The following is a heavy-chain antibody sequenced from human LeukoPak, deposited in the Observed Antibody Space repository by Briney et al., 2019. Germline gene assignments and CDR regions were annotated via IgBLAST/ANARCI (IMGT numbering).Heavy chain of an antibody. V-gene: IGHV1-18*01. CDR3: ARDQADCSGGSCYRRRYGMDV. Sequence: ASVKVSCKASGYTFTSYGISWVRQAPGQGLEWMGWISAYNGNTNYAQKLQGRVTMTTDTSTSTAYMELRSLRSDDTAVYYCARDQADCSGGSCYRRRYGMDVWGQGTTVTVSS. CDR2: ISAYNGNT. CDR1: GYTFTSYG. J-gene: IGHJ6*02. D-gene: IGHD2-15*01.